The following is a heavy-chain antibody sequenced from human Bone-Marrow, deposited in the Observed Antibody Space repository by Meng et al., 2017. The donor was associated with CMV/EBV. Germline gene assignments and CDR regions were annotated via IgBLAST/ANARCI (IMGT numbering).Heavy chain of an antibody. Sequence: GGSLRLSCAASGFTFSSYSMNWVRQAPGKGLEWVSYSSSSSSTIYYAYSVKGRFTISRDNDKNSLYLQMNSLRAEDTAVYYCARALDILTGYFPYYYYYGMDVWGQGTTVTVSS. CDR3: ARALDILTGYFPYYYYYGMDV. J-gene: IGHJ6*02. CDR2: SSSSSSTI. V-gene: IGHV3-48*04. CDR1: GFTFSSYS. D-gene: IGHD3-9*01.